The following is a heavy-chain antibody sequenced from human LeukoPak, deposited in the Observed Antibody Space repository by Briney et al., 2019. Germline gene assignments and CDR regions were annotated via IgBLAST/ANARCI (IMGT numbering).Heavy chain of an antibody. J-gene: IGHJ5*02. CDR1: GGSISSGGYY. CDR2: IYYSGST. CDR3: AREDYGDYWFDP. Sequence: SETLSLTCTVSGGSISSGGYYWSWIRQHPGKGLEWIGYIYYSGSTYYNPSLKSRVTISVDTSKNQFSLKLSSVTAADTAVYYCAREDYGDYWFDPWGQGTPVTVSS. D-gene: IGHD4-17*01. V-gene: IGHV4-31*03.